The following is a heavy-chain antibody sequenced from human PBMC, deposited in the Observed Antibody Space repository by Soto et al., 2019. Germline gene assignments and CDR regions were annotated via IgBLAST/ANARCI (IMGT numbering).Heavy chain of an antibody. J-gene: IGHJ6*02. CDR2: ISYDGSNK. Sequence: GGSLRLSCAASGFTFSSYAMHWVRQAPGKGLEWVAVISYDGSNKYYADSVKGRFTISRDNSKNTLYLQMNSLRAEDTAVYYCAIGAGIVATISYYYYCMDVWGQGTTVTVSS. CDR1: GFTFSSYA. CDR3: AIGAGIVATISYYYYCMDV. V-gene: IGHV3-30-3*01. D-gene: IGHD5-12*01.